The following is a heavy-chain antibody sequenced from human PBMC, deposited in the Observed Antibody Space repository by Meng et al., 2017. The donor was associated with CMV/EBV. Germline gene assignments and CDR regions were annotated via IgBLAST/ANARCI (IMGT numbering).Heavy chain of an antibody. CDR2: MWYDESIE. CDR1: GFSISRYG. J-gene: IGHJ4*02. V-gene: IGHV3-33*03. D-gene: IGHD1-26*01. CDR3: VKDSGSGGYFSNFGY. Sequence: SGFSISRYGMHWVRQAPGKGLEWVTLMWYDESIESYADSVQSRITVSRDNSENRLYLQMDSLRAEDTAVYYCVKDSGSGGYFSNFGYWGQGTLVTVSS.